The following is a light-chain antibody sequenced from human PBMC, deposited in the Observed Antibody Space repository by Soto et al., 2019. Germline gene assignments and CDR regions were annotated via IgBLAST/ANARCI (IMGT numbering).Light chain of an antibody. CDR2: DAF. CDR3: QQGGA. CDR1: QSVSSY. J-gene: IGKJ3*01. Sequence: EIVLTQSPATLSLSPGERATLSCRASQSVSSYLAWYQQKPGQAPRLLIDDAFNRATGIPARFSGSGSGTDFTLTISSLEPEDSAVYYCQQGGAFGPGTKVDIK. V-gene: IGKV3-11*01.